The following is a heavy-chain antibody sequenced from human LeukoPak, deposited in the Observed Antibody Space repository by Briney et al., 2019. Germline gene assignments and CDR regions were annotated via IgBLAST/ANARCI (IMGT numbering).Heavy chain of an antibody. CDR2: ISSSSSYI. D-gene: IGHD4-23*01. J-gene: IGHJ6*02. CDR3: AEGTHDYGGNYYYYGMDV. Sequence: GGSLRLSCAASGFTFSSYSMNWVRQAPGKGLEWVSSISSSSSYIYYADSVKGRFTISRDNAKTSLYLQMNSLRAEDTAVYYCAEGTHDYGGNYYYYGMDVWGQGTTVTVSS. CDR1: GFTFSSYS. V-gene: IGHV3-21*01.